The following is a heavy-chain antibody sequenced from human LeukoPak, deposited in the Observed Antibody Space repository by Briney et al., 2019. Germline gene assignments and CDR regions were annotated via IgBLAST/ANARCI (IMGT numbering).Heavy chain of an antibody. Sequence: PSETLSLTCIVSGGSISSSDYYWGWIRQPPGKGLEWIATIYHSGSTYYNPSLKSRVTISVDTFKNQSSLRLSSVTAADTAVYYCASYLRGSYFDYWGQGTLVTVSS. J-gene: IGHJ4*02. V-gene: IGHV4-39*01. CDR3: ASYLRGSYFDY. CDR2: IYHSGST. D-gene: IGHD3-16*01. CDR1: GGSISSSDYY.